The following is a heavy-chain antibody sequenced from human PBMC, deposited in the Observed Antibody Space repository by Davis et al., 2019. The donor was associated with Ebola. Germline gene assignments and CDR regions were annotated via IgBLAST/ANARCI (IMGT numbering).Heavy chain of an antibody. CDR2: IYYSGNT. J-gene: IGHJ4*02. CDR3: ARRNYYYENF. Sequence: SETLSLTCTVSGASISRTTNYYWGWIRQSPGKGLEWIGSIYYSGNTYYSPSLSSRVTMSVDSAKDQFSLELSSVTAADTAIYYCARRNYYYENFWGQGILVTVSS. V-gene: IGHV4-39*01. CDR1: GASISRTTNYY. D-gene: IGHD3-22*01.